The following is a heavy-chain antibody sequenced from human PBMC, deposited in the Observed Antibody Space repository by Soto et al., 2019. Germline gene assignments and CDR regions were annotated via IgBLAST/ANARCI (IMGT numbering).Heavy chain of an antibody. Sequence: QVQLVESGGGVVQPGRSLRLSCAASGFTFSSYGMHWVRQAPGKGLEWVAVIWYDGSNNYYADSVKGRFTISRDNSKNTLYLQMNSLRAEDTAVYYCARAERFLEWLHLDYWGQGTLVTVSS. J-gene: IGHJ4*02. CDR1: GFTFSSYG. D-gene: IGHD3-3*01. CDR2: IWYDGSNN. V-gene: IGHV3-33*01. CDR3: ARAERFLEWLHLDY.